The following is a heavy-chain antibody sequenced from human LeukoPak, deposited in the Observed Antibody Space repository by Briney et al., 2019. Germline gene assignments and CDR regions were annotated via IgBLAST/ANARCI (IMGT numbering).Heavy chain of an antibody. J-gene: IGHJ4*02. CDR3: ARDFDDSSGTDFDY. CDR2: INWNGGST. Sequence: GGSLRLSCAASGFTFDDYGMSWVRQAPGKGLEWVSGINWNGGSTGYADSVKGRFTISRDNAKNSLYLQMNSLRAEDTALYYCARDFDDSSGTDFDYWGQGTLGTASS. D-gene: IGHD3-22*01. V-gene: IGHV3-20*04. CDR1: GFTFDDYG.